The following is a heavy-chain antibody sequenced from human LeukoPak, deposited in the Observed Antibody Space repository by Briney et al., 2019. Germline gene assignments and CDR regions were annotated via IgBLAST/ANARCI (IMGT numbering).Heavy chain of an antibody. D-gene: IGHD5-12*01. CDR2: FTASGDNT. Sequence: GGSLRLSCAASGFTFSSYWMSWVRQAPGKGLEWVSAFTASGDNTYYADSVKGRFTISRDNVKNTLYLQMNSLRAEDTAVYYCAKGRESGRNYYYSMDVWGQGTTVTVS. CDR3: AKGRESGRNYYYSMDV. CDR1: GFTFSSYW. V-gene: IGHV3-23*01. J-gene: IGHJ6*02.